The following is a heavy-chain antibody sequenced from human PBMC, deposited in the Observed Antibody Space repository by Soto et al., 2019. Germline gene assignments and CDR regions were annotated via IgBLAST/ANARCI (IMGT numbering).Heavy chain of an antibody. CDR2: IYYSGST. D-gene: IGHD6-13*01. CDR3: ASIIAAAGRVAY. CDR1: GGSISSYY. V-gene: IGHV4-59*01. J-gene: IGHJ4*02. Sequence: SETLSLTCTVSGGSISSYYWSWIRQPPGKGLEWIGYIYYSGSTNYNPSLKSRVTISVDTSKNQFSLKLSSVTAADTAVYYCASIIAAAGRVAYWVQGNLVTVSS.